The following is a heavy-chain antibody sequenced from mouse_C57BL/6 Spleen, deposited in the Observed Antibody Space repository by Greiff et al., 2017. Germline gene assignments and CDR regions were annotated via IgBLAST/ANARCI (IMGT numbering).Heavy chain of an antibody. CDR2: ISYDGSN. CDR3: ARDPSITTVVDWYFDV. CDR1: GYSITSGYY. D-gene: IGHD1-1*01. J-gene: IGHJ1*03. V-gene: IGHV3-6*01. Sequence: EVKLMESGPGLVKPSQSLSLTCSVTGYSITSGYYWNWIRQFPGNKLEWMGYISYDGSNNYNPSLKNRISITRDTSKNQFFLKLNSVTTEDTATYYCARDPSITTVVDWYFDVWGTGTTVTVSS.